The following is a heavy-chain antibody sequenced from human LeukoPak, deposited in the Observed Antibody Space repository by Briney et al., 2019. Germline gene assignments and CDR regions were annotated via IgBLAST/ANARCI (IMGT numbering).Heavy chain of an antibody. CDR3: ARSCTSCYGKGWFDP. D-gene: IGHD2-2*01. CDR1: GYTFTSYG. CDR2: ISAYNGNT. J-gene: IGHJ5*02. V-gene: IGHV1-18*01. Sequence: ASVKVSCKASGYTFTSYGISWVRQAPGQGLEWMGWISAYNGNTNYAQKLQGRVTMTTDTSTSAAYMELSSLRSEDTAVYYCARSCTSCYGKGWFDPWGQGTLVTVSS.